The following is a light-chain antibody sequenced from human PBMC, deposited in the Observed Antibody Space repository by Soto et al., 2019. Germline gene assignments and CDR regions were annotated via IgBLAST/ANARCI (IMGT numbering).Light chain of an antibody. Sequence: EIVMTQSPATLSVSPGERATLSCRASRSVSSNLAWYQQKPGQAPRLLIYDASTRATGIPARFSGSGSGTEFSLTISSLQSEDSAVYYCQQYNDWPPRYTFGQGTKLEIK. V-gene: IGKV3-15*01. CDR2: DAS. J-gene: IGKJ2*01. CDR1: RSVSSN. CDR3: QQYNDWPPRYT.